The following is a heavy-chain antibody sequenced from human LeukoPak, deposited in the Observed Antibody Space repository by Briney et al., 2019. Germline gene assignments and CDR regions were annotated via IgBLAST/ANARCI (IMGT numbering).Heavy chain of an antibody. CDR2: ISSSSSTI. J-gene: IGHJ4*02. Sequence: PTGGSLRLSCAASGFTFSSYSMNWVRQAPGKGLEWVSYISSSSSTIYYADSVKGRFTISRDNAKNSLYLQMNSLRAEDTAVYYCARDQDSSGWYEEYYFDYWGQGTLVTVSS. V-gene: IGHV3-48*04. CDR1: GFTFSSYS. D-gene: IGHD6-19*01. CDR3: ARDQDSSGWYEEYYFDY.